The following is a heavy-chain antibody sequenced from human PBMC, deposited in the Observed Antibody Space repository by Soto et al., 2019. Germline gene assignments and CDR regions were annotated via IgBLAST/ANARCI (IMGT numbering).Heavy chain of an antibody. CDR2: IYSGGST. CDR3: ARAGSGYSKPTYYFDY. V-gene: IGHV3-53*01. D-gene: IGHD3-22*01. CDR1: GFTVSSNY. Sequence: EVQLVESGGGLIQPGGSLRLSCAASGFTVSSNYMSWVRQAPGKGLEWVSVIYSGGSTYYADSVKGRFTISRDNSKNTLYLQMNSLRAEDTAVYYCARAGSGYSKPTYYFDYWGQGTLVTVSS. J-gene: IGHJ4*02.